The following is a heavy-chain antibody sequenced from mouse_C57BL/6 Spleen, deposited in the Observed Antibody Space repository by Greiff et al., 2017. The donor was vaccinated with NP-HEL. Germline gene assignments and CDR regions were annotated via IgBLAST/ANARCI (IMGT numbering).Heavy chain of an antibody. D-gene: IGHD1-1*01. Sequence: QVQLKQSGAELVRPGASVKLSCKASGYTFTDYYINWVKQRPGQGLEWIARIYPGSGNTYYNEKFKGKATLTAEKSSSTAYMQLSSLTSEDSAVYFCATSGTLYYYAMDYWGQGTSVTVSS. CDR1: GYTFTDYY. CDR3: ATSGTLYYYAMDY. CDR2: IYPGSGNT. V-gene: IGHV1-76*01. J-gene: IGHJ4*01.